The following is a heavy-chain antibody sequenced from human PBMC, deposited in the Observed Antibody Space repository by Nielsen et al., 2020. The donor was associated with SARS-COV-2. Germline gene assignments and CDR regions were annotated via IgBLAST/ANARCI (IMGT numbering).Heavy chain of an antibody. CDR1: GGSISPFY. V-gene: IGHV4-59*08. CDR3: ARHLPVAGDPAFDY. J-gene: IGHJ4*02. Sequence: SETLSLTCNVSGGSISPFYWSWIRQPPGKALKWIAYIYYSGSTNYNPSFKTRATISVDTSKKQLSLRLSSVTAADTAVYYCARHLPVAGDPAFDYWGQGTLVTVSS. D-gene: IGHD6-19*01. CDR2: IYYSGST.